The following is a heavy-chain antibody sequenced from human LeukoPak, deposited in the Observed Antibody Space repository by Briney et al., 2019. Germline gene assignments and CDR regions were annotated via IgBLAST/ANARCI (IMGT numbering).Heavy chain of an antibody. J-gene: IGHJ5*02. D-gene: IGHD3-3*01. CDR1: GGSISSGDYY. CDR2: IYYSGST. Sequence: PSETLSLTCTVSGGSISSGDYYWSWIRQPPGKGLEWIGDIYYSGSTSYNPSLKSRVTISVDTSKNQFSLKLSSVTAADTAVYYCARAPYDFWSGYRGRWFDPWGQGTLVTVSS. V-gene: IGHV4-30-4*08. CDR3: ARAPYDFWSGYRGRWFDP.